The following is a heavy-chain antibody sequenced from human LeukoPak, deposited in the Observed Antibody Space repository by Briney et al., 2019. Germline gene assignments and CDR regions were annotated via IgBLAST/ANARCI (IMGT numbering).Heavy chain of an antibody. D-gene: IGHD1-1*01. J-gene: IGHJ4*02. Sequence: SETLSLTCTVSGGSISSYYWSWIRQPAGKGLEWIGRIYTSGSTNYNPSLKSRVTMSVDTSKNQFSLKLSSVTAADTAVYYCARQKYNWNDLSGYFDYWGQGTLVTVSS. V-gene: IGHV4-4*07. CDR3: ARQKYNWNDLSGYFDY. CDR1: GGSISSYY. CDR2: IYTSGST.